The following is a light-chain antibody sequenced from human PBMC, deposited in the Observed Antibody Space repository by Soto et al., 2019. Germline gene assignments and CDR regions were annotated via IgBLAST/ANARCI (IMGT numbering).Light chain of an antibody. CDR3: QSYDSTLSARYV. J-gene: IGLJ1*01. V-gene: IGLV1-40*01. CDR2: GNI. Sequence: QLVLTQPPSVSGAPGQRVTISCTGGSSNIGAGYDVHWYQQRPGTAPKLLIFGNINRPSGVPDRFSGSKSGTSASLAITGLQAEDEGDYYCQSYDSTLSARYVFGTGTKVTVL. CDR1: SSNIGAGYD.